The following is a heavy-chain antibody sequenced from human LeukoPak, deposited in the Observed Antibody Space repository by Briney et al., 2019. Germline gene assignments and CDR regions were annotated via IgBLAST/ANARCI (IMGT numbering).Heavy chain of an antibody. Sequence: GESLKISCKGSGYSFTSYWIGWVRQMPGKDLEWMGIIYPGDSDTRYSPSFQGQVTISADKSISTAYLQWSSLKASDTAMYYCARQTAAAGSPYYYYYMDVWGKGTTVTVSS. J-gene: IGHJ6*03. CDR3: ARQTAAAGSPYYYYYMDV. D-gene: IGHD6-13*01. CDR1: GYSFTSYW. V-gene: IGHV5-51*01. CDR2: IYPGDSDT.